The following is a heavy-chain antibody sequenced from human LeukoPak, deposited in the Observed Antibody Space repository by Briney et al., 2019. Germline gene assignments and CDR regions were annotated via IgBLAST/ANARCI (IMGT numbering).Heavy chain of an antibody. Sequence: ASVTVSCTASGATFNTDAINWVRQAPGQGLQWMGRIIPILTTTYAPLFEDRLTITADKTTNTAYMELRSLTSDDTATYFCVRHPTSFDWFRDWGQGTLVTVSS. CDR3: VRHPTSFDWFRD. CDR1: GATFNTDA. J-gene: IGHJ4*02. V-gene: IGHV1-69*04. D-gene: IGHD3-9*01. CDR2: IIPILTT.